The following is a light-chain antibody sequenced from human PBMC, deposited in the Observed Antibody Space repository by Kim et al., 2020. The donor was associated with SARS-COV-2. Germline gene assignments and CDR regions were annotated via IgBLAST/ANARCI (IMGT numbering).Light chain of an antibody. J-gene: IGKJ1*01. CDR2: DGS. Sequence: DIQMTQSPSTLSASVGDRVTLTCRASQSVSRWLAWYQQKPGKAPKLLIYDGSNLQSGVPSRFSGSGSGTEFTLTLSSLQPDDFAIYYCQHRQTFGEGTKVGIK. CDR1: QSVSRW. V-gene: IGKV1-5*01. CDR3: QHRQT.